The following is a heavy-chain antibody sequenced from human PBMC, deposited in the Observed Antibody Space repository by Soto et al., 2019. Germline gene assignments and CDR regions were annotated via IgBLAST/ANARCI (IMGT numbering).Heavy chain of an antibody. V-gene: IGHV4-30-4*02. CDR3: ARAFDILTRYYFDY. Sequence: SDTLSLTCTVSGGSVNSYYWSWIRQPPGKGLEWIGYIYYSGSTYYNPSLKSRVTISVDTSKNQFSLKLSSVTAADTAVYYCARAFDILTRYYFDYWGQGTLVTVSS. CDR2: IYYSGST. J-gene: IGHJ4*02. CDR1: GGSVNSYY. D-gene: IGHD3-9*01.